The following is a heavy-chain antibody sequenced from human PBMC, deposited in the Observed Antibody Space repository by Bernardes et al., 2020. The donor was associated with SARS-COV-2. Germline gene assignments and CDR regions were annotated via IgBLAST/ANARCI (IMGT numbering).Heavy chain of an antibody. CDR1: GGSFSGYY. CDR3: AKDSVDGGSGYYYGDYCGVDV. D-gene: IGHD3-22*01. CDR2: INHSGST. Sequence: SETLSLTCAVYGGSFSGYYWSWIRQPPGKGLEWIGEINHSGSTNYNPSLKSRVTISVDTSKNQFSLYLQLNSLRAEDTAVYYCAKDSVDGGSGYYYGDYCGVDVWGQGTTVTVSS. J-gene: IGHJ6*02. V-gene: IGHV4-34*01.